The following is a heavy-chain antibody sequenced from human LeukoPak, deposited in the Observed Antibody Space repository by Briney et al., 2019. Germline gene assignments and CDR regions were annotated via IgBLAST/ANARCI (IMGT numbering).Heavy chain of an antibody. V-gene: IGHV4-30-2*01. J-gene: IGHJ6*03. CDR1: GGSISSGGYS. Sequence: SQTLSLTCAVSGGSISSGGYSWSWIRQPPGKGLEWIGYIYHSGSTYYNPSLKSRVTISVDRSKNQFSLKLSSVTAADTAVYYCARGANWGSDYYYYYYMDVWGKGPTVTVSS. CDR2: IYHSGST. D-gene: IGHD7-27*01. CDR3: ARGANWGSDYYYYYYMDV.